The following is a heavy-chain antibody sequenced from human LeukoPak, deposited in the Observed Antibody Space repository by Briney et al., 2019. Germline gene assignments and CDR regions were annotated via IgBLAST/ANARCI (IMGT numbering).Heavy chain of an antibody. CDR3: ARLYNWNDYYGMDV. CDR2: MNRDGSEK. J-gene: IGHJ6*02. Sequence: GGSLRLSCAASGFTFSSYWMSWVRQAPGKGLEWVANMNRDGSEKNYVDSIKGRFTISRDNAANSLYLQMNSLRVEDTAVYYCARLYNWNDYYGMDVWGQGTTVTVSS. D-gene: IGHD1-1*01. V-gene: IGHV3-7*01. CDR1: GFTFSSYW.